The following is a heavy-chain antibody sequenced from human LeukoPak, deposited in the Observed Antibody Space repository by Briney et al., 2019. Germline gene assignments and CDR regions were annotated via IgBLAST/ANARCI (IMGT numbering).Heavy chain of an antibody. J-gene: IGHJ5*02. CDR1: GGTFSSYA. V-gene: IGHV1-69*05. D-gene: IGHD4-11*01. CDR3: ARDLVYSNYMNWFDP. Sequence: SVKVSFKASGGTFSSYATSWVRQAPGQGLEWVGRIIPIFGTANYAQKFQGRVTITTDESTSTAYMELSSLRSEDTAVYYCARDLVYSNYMNWFDPWGQGTLVTVSS. CDR2: IIPIFGTA.